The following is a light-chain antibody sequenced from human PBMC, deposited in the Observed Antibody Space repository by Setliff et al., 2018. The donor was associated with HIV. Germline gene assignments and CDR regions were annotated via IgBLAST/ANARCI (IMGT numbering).Light chain of an antibody. J-gene: IGLJ1*01. V-gene: IGLV6-57*01. CDR3: QSYDSSILSYV. CDR2: EDN. CDR1: SGSIASNY. Sequence: NFMLIQPHSVSESPGKTVTISCTRSSGSIASNYVQWYQQRPGSSPTTVIYEDNQRPSGVPDRFSGSIDSSSNSASLTISGLKTEDEADYYCQSYDSSILSYVFGTGTKVTVL.